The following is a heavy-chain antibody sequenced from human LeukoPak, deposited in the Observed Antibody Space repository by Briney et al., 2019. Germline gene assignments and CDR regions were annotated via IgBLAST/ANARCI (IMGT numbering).Heavy chain of an antibody. CDR3: ARDRTDSSGWYPFDY. Sequence: SQTLSLTCTVSGGSISSGDYYWSWIRQPPGKGLEWIGYIYYIGNTFYNPSLKSRVTISVDTSKNQFSLKLSSVTAADTAVYYCARDRTDSSGWYPFDYWGQGTLVTVSS. V-gene: IGHV4-30-4*01. J-gene: IGHJ4*02. CDR2: IYYIGNT. CDR1: GGSISSGDYY. D-gene: IGHD6-19*01.